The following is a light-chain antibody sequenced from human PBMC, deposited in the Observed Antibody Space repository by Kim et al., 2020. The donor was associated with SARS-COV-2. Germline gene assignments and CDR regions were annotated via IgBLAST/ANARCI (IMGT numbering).Light chain of an antibody. Sequence: AAGEERVITTCGGKNGSRNHLDWYQQKPGKAPRLLIYGASMLRSGVPSRCSGSGSGTEFTLTISSLQAEDVAKYSCQQFTIYPRTFGEGTKVDIK. CDR1: NGSRNH. J-gene: IGKJ4*01. CDR2: GAS. V-gene: IGKV1-9*01. CDR3: QQFTIYPRT.